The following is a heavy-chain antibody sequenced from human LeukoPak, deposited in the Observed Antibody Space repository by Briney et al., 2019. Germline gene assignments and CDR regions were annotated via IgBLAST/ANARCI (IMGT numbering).Heavy chain of an antibody. J-gene: IGHJ4*02. D-gene: IGHD6-19*01. CDR1: GYIFVTSD. CDR3: VRSLAVDGTRAY. Sequence: ASVKVSCKACGYIFVTSDINWVRQAAGHGLEWMGWMNPLSRNTGYAQKFQGRVSMTRHTSTGTAYMELSSLRFEDSAVYYCVRSLAVDGTRAYWGQGTLVTVSS. CDR2: MNPLSRNT. V-gene: IGHV1-8*01.